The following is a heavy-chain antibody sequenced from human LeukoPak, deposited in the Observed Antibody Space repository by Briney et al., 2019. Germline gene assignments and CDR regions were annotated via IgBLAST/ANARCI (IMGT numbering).Heavy chain of an antibody. CDR1: GYTFTSYY. Sequence: ASVKVSCKASGYTFTSYYMHWVRQAPGQGREWMGIINPSGGSTSYAQKFQGRVTMTRDTSTSTVYMELSSLRSEDTAVYYCARDQGGYCSGGSCYGFDYWGQGTLVTVSS. J-gene: IGHJ4*02. CDR3: ARDQGGYCSGGSCYGFDY. D-gene: IGHD2-15*01. CDR2: INPSGGST. V-gene: IGHV1-46*03.